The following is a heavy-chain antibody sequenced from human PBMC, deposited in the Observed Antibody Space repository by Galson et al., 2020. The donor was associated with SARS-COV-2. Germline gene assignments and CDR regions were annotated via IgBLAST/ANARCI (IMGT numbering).Heavy chain of an antibody. Sequence: GGSLRLSCTVSGFTFRRYAMHWVRKAPGKGLEWVAFISDDGSNQYYADPVKGRFAISRDNSKDTVWLQMNSLRTEDTALYFCARDGADVTRGISVPGMPGYWGQGTRVSVSS. CDR1: GFTFRRYA. D-gene: IGHD6-19*01. CDR3: ARDGADVTRGISVPGMPGY. CDR2: ISDDGSNQ. J-gene: IGHJ4*02. V-gene: IGHV3-30*09.